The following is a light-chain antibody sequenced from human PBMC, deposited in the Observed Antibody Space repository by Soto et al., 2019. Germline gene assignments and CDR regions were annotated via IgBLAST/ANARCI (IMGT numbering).Light chain of an antibody. Sequence: DIVLTHSPDSLALSLGDRSTINCNSSQSVLYSSDNKNYLVWYQQKPGQPPKLLIYWASTREFGVPDRFSGSGSGTDFTLTISSLQAEDVAVYYCQQYYTIPLTFGGGTKVDI. CDR3: QQYYTIPLT. J-gene: IGKJ4*01. CDR2: WAS. V-gene: IGKV4-1*01. CDR1: QSVLYSSDNKNY.